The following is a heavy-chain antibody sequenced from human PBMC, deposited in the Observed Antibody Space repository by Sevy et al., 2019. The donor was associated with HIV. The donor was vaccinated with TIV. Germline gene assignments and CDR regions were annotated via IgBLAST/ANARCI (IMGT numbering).Heavy chain of an antibody. J-gene: IGHJ4*02. CDR2: IKQDGSEK. CDR1: GFTFSNYW. D-gene: IGHD6-13*01. CDR3: ARGGSTSWYGGDFDY. V-gene: IGHV3-7*01. Sequence: GGSLRLSCAASGFTFSNYWMSWVRQAPGKGLEWVANIKQDGSEKYYVDSVKGRFSISRDNAKSSLYLQMNSLGDEDTAVYYCARGGSTSWYGGDFDYWGQGTLVTVSS.